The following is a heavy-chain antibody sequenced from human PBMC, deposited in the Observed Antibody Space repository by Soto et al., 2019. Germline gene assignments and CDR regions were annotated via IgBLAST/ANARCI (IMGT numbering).Heavy chain of an antibody. D-gene: IGHD3-22*01. CDR1: GYKFTEYW. V-gene: IGHV5-51*01. CDR2: IYPGDSDT. Sequence: GESLKISCRGTGYKFTEYWIGWVRQRAGQGLEWIGSIYPGDSDTRYSPSFQGQVTISVDKSIDTAYLQWSSLKASDTAMYFCASQSCFRDAGYSYLTLDIWGLGTKVTVSS. J-gene: IGHJ6*02. CDR3: ASQSCFRDAGYSYLTLDI.